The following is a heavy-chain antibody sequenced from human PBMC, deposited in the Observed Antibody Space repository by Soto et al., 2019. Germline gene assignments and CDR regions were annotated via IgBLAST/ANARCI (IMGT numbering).Heavy chain of an antibody. CDR3: ARDGASSWGAFDI. CDR2: ISYDGSNK. V-gene: IGHV3-30-3*01. J-gene: IGHJ3*02. CDR1: GFTFSSYA. D-gene: IGHD6-13*01. Sequence: GGSLRLSCAASGFTFSSYAMHWVRQAPGKGLEWVAVISYDGSNKYYADSVKGRFTISRDNSKNTLYLQMNSLRAEDTAVYYCARDGASSWGAFDIWGQGTMVTVSS.